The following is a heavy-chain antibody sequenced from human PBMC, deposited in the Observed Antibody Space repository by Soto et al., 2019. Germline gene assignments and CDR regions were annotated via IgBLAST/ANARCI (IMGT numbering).Heavy chain of an antibody. V-gene: IGHV3-7*01. CDR3: ARAAVGDCFDY. Sequence: GGSLRLSCAASGFTFSSYWMSWARQAPGKGLEWVANIKQDGSEKYYVDSVKGRFTISRDNAKNSLYLQMNSLRAEDTAVYYCARAAVGDCFDYWGQGTLVTVSS. D-gene: IGHD2-15*01. CDR1: GFTFSSYW. CDR2: IKQDGSEK. J-gene: IGHJ4*02.